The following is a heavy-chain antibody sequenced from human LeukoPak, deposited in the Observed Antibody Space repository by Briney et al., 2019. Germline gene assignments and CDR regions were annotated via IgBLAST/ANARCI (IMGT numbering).Heavy chain of an antibody. CDR3: ARTSYYYDSSGYYYGP. CDR2: INPNSGGT. J-gene: IGHJ5*02. V-gene: IGHV1-2*02. Sequence: ASVTVSCKASGYTFTGYYMHWVRQAPGQGLEWMGWINPNSGGTNYAQKFQGRVTMTRDTSISTAYMELSRLRSDDTAVYYCARTSYYYDSSGYYYGPWGQGTLVTVSS. D-gene: IGHD3-22*01. CDR1: GYTFTGYY.